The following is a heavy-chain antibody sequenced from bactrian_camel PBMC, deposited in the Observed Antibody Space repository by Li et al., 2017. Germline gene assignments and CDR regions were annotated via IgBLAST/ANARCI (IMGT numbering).Heavy chain of an antibody. CDR2: IDTAGAAT. CDR3: ATNDLGNGRSWWTLNR. CDR1: SYTLNTNC. V-gene: IGHV3S1*01. J-gene: IGHJ4*01. D-gene: IGHD6*01. Sequence: QVQLVESGGGSVQAGGSLRLSCATSSYTLNTNCMGWFRQAPGKEREGVAAIDTAGAATYTYSVQSRFTVSEDTAESMLYLQLNSLKTEDTHMYYCATNDLGNGRSWWTLNRWGQGTQVTVS.